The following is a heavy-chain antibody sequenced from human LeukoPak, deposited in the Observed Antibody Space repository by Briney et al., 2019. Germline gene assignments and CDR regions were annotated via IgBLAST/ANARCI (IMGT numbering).Heavy chain of an antibody. D-gene: IGHD6-6*01. Sequence: SVTVSCMSSVCTFSNYAISWVRQAPGQGREWMGRIIPIFGTANYAQKFQGRVTSTADKSTSTAYMELSSLRSEDTAVYYCARMYSSSPYYFDYWGQGTLVTVSS. J-gene: IGHJ4*02. CDR2: IIPIFGTA. CDR1: VCTFSNYA. V-gene: IGHV1-69*06. CDR3: ARMYSSSPYYFDY.